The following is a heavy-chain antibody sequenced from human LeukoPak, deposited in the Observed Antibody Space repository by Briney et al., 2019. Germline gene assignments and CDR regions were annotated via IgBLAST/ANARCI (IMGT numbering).Heavy chain of an antibody. CDR2: ISGSGGST. CDR1: GFTSSSYA. CDR3: AKETDYGDHIDY. Sequence: GGSLRLSCAASGFTSSSYAMSWVRQAPGKGLEWVSGISGSGGSTYYADSVKGRFTISRDNSKNTLYLQMNSLRAGDTAVYYCAKETDYGDHIDYWGQGTLVTVSS. J-gene: IGHJ4*02. V-gene: IGHV3-23*01. D-gene: IGHD4-17*01.